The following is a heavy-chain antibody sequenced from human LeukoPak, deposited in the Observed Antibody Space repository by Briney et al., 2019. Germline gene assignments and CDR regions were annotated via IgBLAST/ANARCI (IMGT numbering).Heavy chain of an antibody. J-gene: IGHJ4*02. CDR1: GGSISSYY. D-gene: IGHD2-2*01. CDR2: IYYSGST. Sequence: SETLSLTCTVSGGSISSYYWSWIRQPPGKGLEWIGYIYYSGSTNYNPSLKSRVTISVDTSTHQFSLKLSSVTAADTAVYYCARESLGYCSSTSCPFDYWGQGTLVTVSS. CDR3: ARESLGYCSSTSCPFDY. V-gene: IGHV4-59*01.